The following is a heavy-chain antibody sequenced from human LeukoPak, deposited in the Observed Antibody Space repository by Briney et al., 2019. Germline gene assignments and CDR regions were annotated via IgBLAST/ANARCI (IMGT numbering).Heavy chain of an antibody. V-gene: IGHV3-21*01. CDR1: GFTFSSYS. CDR2: ISSSSSYI. Sequence: GGSLRLSCAASGFTFSSYSMNWVRQAPGKGLEWVSSISSSSSYIYYADSVKGRFTISRDNAKSSLYLQMNSLRAEDTAVYYCARGFYSGYDFWELEEALDGSFDYWGQGTLVTVSS. J-gene: IGHJ4*02. CDR3: ARGFYSGYDFWELEEALDGSFDY. D-gene: IGHD5-12*01.